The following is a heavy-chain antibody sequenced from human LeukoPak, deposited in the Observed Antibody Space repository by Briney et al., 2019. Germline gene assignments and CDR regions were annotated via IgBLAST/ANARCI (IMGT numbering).Heavy chain of an antibody. V-gene: IGHV3-30*04. J-gene: IGHJ4*02. CDR2: ISYDGSNK. D-gene: IGHD3-3*01. CDR1: GFTFSNYA. Sequence: GGSLRLSCAASGFTFSNYALHWVRQAPGKGLEWVAVISYDGSNKYYADSVKGRFTISRDNSKNTLYLQMNSLRAEDTAVYYCAREHYDFWSGYRGEGYWGQGTLVTVSS. CDR3: AREHYDFWSGYRGEGY.